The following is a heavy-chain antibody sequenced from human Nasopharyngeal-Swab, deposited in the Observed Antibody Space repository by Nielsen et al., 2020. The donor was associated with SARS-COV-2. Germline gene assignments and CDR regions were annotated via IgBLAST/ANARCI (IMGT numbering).Heavy chain of an antibody. CDR2: IKQDGSEK. D-gene: IGHD3-16*02. J-gene: IGHJ6*03. Sequence: GGSLRLSCAASGFSFSTYWMTWVRQAPGHGLEWVANIKQDGSEKYYVDSVKGRFTVSRDNPKNLLYLQVNSLRAEDTAVYYCTRQGVFVPAYFHQYYMDVWGKGTTVTVSS. CDR1: GFSFSTYW. V-gene: IGHV3-7*03. CDR3: TRQGVFVPAYFHQYYMDV.